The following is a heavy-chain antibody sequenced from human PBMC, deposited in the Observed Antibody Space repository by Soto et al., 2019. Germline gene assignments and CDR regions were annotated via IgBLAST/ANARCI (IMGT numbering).Heavy chain of an antibody. CDR2: ISHRGST. J-gene: IGHJ4*02. Sequence: WTWLRQSPGLGLEWIGYISHRGSTSYNPSLKSRVTISVDLSRNQFSLKLTSVIAADTAVYFCARARGSDSSSWYKQFDYWGQGALVTVSS. CDR3: ARARGSDSSSWYKQFDY. D-gene: IGHD6-13*01. V-gene: IGHV4-30-2*06.